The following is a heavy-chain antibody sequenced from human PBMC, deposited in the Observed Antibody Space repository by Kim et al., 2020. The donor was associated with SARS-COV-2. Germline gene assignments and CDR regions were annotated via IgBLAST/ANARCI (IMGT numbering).Heavy chain of an antibody. V-gene: IGHV3-7*03. Sequence: GGSLRLSCAASGFSFNSHWMTWVRQPPGKGLERLANIKKDGSEKYYVDSVRGRFTISRDNTDNSVSLQMSSLRVEDTAVYYCARERYGDERGSKSHFDVWGRGTLVTVST. D-gene: IGHD2-21*02. J-gene: IGHJ2*01. CDR3: ARERYGDERGSKSHFDV. CDR2: IKKDGSEK. CDR1: GFSFNSHW.